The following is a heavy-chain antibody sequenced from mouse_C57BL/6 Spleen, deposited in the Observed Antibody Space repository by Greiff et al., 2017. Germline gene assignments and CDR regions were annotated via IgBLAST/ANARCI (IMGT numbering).Heavy chain of an antibody. CDR1: GYTFTSYW. CDR2: IYPSDSEP. Sequence: QVQLQQPGAELVRPGSSVKLSCKASGYTFTSYWMDWVKQRPGQGLEWIGNIYPSDSEPHYNQKFKDKATLTVDKSSSTAYMQLSILTSEDSAVYYCARRDSSGHYAMDYWGQGTSVTVSS. V-gene: IGHV1-61*01. J-gene: IGHJ4*01. CDR3: ARRDSSGHYAMDY. D-gene: IGHD3-2*02.